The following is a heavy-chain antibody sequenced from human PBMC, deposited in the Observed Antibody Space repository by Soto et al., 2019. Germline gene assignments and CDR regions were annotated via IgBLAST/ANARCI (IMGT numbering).Heavy chain of an antibody. V-gene: IGHV4-39*01. CDR3: ARLVVVAPGANV. CDR2: IFYTGTT. J-gene: IGHJ4*02. D-gene: IGHD2-21*01. CDR1: GGSVTYNSYY. Sequence: SETLSLTCSVSGGSVTYNSYYWGWIRQPQGKGREWVGGIFYTGTTYYNPSLKDRLSISVDTSKNSLSLNLTAVTAADTAVYLCARLVVVAPGANVWGQGALVTVSS.